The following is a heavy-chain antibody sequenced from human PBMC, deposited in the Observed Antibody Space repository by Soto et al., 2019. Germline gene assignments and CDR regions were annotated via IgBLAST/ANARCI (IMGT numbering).Heavy chain of an antibody. CDR1: GYTFTTYA. V-gene: IGHV1-3*01. CDR2: INADNGNT. CDR3: ARGQGNSGYDLLDF. Sequence: ASVKVSCKASGYTFTTYAMHWVRQAPGQRLEWMGWINADNGNTKYSQKLQGRVTITRDTSASTVHMELSSLTSEDTALYYCARGQGNSGYDLLDFWGLGTLVTVSS. J-gene: IGHJ4*02. D-gene: IGHD5-12*01.